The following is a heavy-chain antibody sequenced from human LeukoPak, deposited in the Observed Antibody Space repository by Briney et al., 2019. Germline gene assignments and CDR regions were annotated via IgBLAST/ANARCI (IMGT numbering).Heavy chain of an antibody. J-gene: IGHJ6*03. V-gene: IGHV3-20*04. CDR3: AKGSSWLYYYYMDV. D-gene: IGHD6-13*01. CDR2: INWNSGSI. CDR1: GFTFDDYG. Sequence: GGSLTLSCAASGFTFDDYGMSWVRQAPGKGLERVCGINWNSGSIGYANSVKGRFTISRDNAKNSLYLQMNSLSAEDMALYYCAKGSSWLYYYYMDVWGKGTTVTVSS.